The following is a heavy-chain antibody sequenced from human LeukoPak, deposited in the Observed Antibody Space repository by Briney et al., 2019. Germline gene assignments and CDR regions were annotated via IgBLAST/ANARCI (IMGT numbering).Heavy chain of an antibody. V-gene: IGHV1-18*01. Sequence: GASVKVSCKASGYTFTSYGISWVRQAPGQGLEWMGWISAYNGNTNYAQKLQGRVTMTTDTSTSTAYMELRSLRSDDTAVYYCARVSDLWSVYPYYFDDWGQGTLVTVS. CDR2: ISAYNGNT. D-gene: IGHD3-3*01. J-gene: IGHJ4*02. CDR3: ARVSDLWSVYPYYFDD. CDR1: GYTFTSYG.